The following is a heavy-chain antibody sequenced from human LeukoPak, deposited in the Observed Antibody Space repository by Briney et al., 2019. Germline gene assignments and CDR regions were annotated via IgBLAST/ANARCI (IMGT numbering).Heavy chain of an antibody. CDR1: GFTFSRYG. V-gene: IGHV3-23*01. J-gene: IGHJ4*02. Sequence: GGSLRLSCAASGFTFSRYGMSWVRQAPGKGLEWVSAISGSGGSTYYADSVKGRFTISRDNSKNTLYLQMNSLRAEDTAVYYCAKGPVLLWFGESTPSDYWGQGTLVTVSS. CDR2: ISGSGGST. CDR3: AKGPVLLWFGESTPSDY. D-gene: IGHD3-10*01.